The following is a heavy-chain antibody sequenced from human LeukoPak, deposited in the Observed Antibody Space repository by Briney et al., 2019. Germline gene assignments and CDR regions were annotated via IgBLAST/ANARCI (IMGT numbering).Heavy chain of an antibody. CDR1: GLRFTFSTYV. CDR2: ISNDGGGT. CDR3: AKGSSGYFADL. V-gene: IGHV3-23*01. J-gene: IGHJ5*02. D-gene: IGHD3-22*01. Sequence: GGSLRLSCAASGLRFTFSTYVMSWVRQAQGKGLEWVSAISNDGGGTEYADFVKGRCTISRDHSKNTLYLQMSSLRAEDTALYFCAKGSSGYFADLWGQGTLVTVSS.